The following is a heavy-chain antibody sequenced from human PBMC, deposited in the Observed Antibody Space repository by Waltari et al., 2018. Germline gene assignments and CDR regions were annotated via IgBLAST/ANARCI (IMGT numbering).Heavy chain of an antibody. CDR3: TRALYDYVWGSYSGVDY. J-gene: IGHJ4*02. CDR1: GLTFGDSA. CDR2: VRSKGYGGTT. Sequence: EVQLLESGGGLVQPGRSLRLSCTAAGLTFGDSAMSWFRPALGQGGEWVGFVRSKGYGGTTEYAASLKATFTISRDDSKSIAYLQMNSLKTEDTAVYYCTRALYDYVWGSYSGVDYWGQGTLVTVSS. D-gene: IGHD3-16*01. V-gene: IGHV3-49*03.